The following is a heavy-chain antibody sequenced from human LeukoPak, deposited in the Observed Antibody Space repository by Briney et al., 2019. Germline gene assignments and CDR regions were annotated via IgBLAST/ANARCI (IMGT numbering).Heavy chain of an antibody. D-gene: IGHD6-19*01. V-gene: IGHV4-39*07. CDR3: AKEYMGSGLDAFDI. Sequence: SETLSLTCTVSGGSISSSSYYWGWIRQPPGKGLEWIGSIYYSGSTYYNPSLKSRVTISVDTSKNQFSLKLSSVTAEDTAVYYCAKEYMGSGLDAFDIWGQGTMVTVSS. J-gene: IGHJ3*02. CDR1: GGSISSSSYY. CDR2: IYYSGST.